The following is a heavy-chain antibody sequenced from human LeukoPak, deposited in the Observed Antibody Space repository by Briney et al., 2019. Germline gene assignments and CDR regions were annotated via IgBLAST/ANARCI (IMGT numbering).Heavy chain of an antibody. J-gene: IGHJ2*01. D-gene: IGHD2-2*01. Sequence: ASVKVSCTASGYTLSSYGISWVRQAPGQGLEWMGWISGYNSNTKYAQNIQGRVTMTIDTSTSTAYMELRSLRSDDTAVYYCARAQGPVVVVPGANWYFDLWGRGTLVTVSS. CDR1: GYTLSSYG. CDR2: ISGYNSNT. CDR3: ARAQGPVVVVPGANWYFDL. V-gene: IGHV1-18*01.